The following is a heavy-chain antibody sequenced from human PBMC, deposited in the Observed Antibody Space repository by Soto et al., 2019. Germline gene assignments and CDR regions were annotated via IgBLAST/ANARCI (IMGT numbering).Heavy chain of an antibody. CDR3: TKARLWGGDGYNSYYYNAMDV. D-gene: IGHD3-16*01. V-gene: IGHV3-9*01. CDR1: GFTFDDYA. J-gene: IGHJ6*02. Sequence: GGSLRLSCAASGFTFDDYAMCWVRQVPGKGLEWVSGISWNSGRIGYADSVKGRFTISRDNAKNSLYLQMNSLRPEDTALYYCTKARLWGGDGYNSYYYNAMDVWGQGTTVTSP. CDR2: ISWNSGRI.